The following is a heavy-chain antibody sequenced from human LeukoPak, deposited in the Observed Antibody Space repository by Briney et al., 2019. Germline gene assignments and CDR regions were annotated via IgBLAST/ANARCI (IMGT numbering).Heavy chain of an antibody. CDR2: IIPIFGTA. Sequence: GASVKVSCKASGGTFSSYAISWVRQAPGQGLEWMGGIIPIFGTANYAQKFQGRVTITADKSTSTAYMELSSLRSEDTAVYYCAREAWGRDGYNYQDYWGQGTLVTVSS. J-gene: IGHJ4*02. CDR3: AREAWGRDGYNYQDY. D-gene: IGHD5-24*01. V-gene: IGHV1-69*06. CDR1: GGTFSSYA.